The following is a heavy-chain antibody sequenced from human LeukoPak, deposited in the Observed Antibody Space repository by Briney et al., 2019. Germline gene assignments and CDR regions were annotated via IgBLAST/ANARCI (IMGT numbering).Heavy chain of an antibody. CDR2: INTDGSRT. V-gene: IGHV3-74*01. D-gene: IGHD1-26*01. CDR1: GFTFSAYW. Sequence: GGSLRLSCAASGFTFSAYWMHWVRHAPGKGLVWVSRINTDGSRTTYADSVQGRFTISRDTAKNTMFLQMNSLRAEDTAVFYCAREAQVGGALQSWGQGTLVTVSS. J-gene: IGHJ5*02. CDR3: AREAQVGGALQS.